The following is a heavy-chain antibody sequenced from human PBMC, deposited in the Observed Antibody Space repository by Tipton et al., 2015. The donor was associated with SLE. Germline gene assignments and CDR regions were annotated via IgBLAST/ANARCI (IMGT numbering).Heavy chain of an antibody. Sequence: SLRLSCAASGFTFSSYGMHWVRQAPGKGLEWVAVIWYDGSNKYYADSVKGRFTISRDNSKNTLYLQMNSLRAEDTAVYYCARSSEMATMFDWFDSWGQGTLVSVSS. CDR2: IWYDGSNK. CDR3: ARSSEMATMFDWFDS. J-gene: IGHJ5*01. V-gene: IGHV3-33*01. D-gene: IGHD5-24*01. CDR1: GFTFSSYG.